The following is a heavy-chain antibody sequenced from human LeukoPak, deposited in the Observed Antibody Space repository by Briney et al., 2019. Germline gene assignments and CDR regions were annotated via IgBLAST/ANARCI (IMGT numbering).Heavy chain of an antibody. D-gene: IGHD6-19*01. CDR3: AKIAVAGPFSYYYGMDV. CDR1: GFTFSRYW. V-gene: IGHV3-23*01. Sequence: GGSLRLSCAASGFTFSRYWMHWVRQAPGKGLEWVSAISGSGGSTYYADSVKGRFTISRDNSKNTLYLQMNSLRAEDTAVYYCAKIAVAGPFSYYYGMDVWGQGTTVTVSS. J-gene: IGHJ6*02. CDR2: ISGSGGST.